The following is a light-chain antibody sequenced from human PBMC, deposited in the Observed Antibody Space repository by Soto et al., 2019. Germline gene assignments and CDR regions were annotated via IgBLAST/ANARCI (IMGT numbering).Light chain of an antibody. CDR2: DAS. V-gene: IGKV1-13*02. Sequence: AIQVTQSPSSLSASVGDRVTITCRASQGIRNDLGWYQQKPGKAPKLLIYDASSLERGVPSRFSGSGSGTEFTLTISSMQPDDFATFYCQQYNGYSRTFGQGTKVDIK. CDR1: QGIRND. CDR3: QQYNGYSRT. J-gene: IGKJ1*01.